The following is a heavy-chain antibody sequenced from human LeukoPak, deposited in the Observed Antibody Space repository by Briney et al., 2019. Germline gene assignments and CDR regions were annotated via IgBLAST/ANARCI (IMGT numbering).Heavy chain of an antibody. Sequence: SETVSLTCTVSGGSVNNAAYYWSWVRQHPGKGLEWIGHIDYRGRTNYNPSLKSRVTISVDTSENQFSLRLSSVTAADTAVYYCARGVRDGYKTFDYWGQGTLVTVSS. J-gene: IGHJ4*02. D-gene: IGHD5-24*01. CDR2: IDYRGRT. CDR3: ARGVRDGYKTFDY. V-gene: IGHV4-31*03. CDR1: GGSVNNAAYY.